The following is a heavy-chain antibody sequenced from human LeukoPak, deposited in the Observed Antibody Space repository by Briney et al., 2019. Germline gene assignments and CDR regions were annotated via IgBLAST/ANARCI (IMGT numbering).Heavy chain of an antibody. CDR3: ARDADGPGSLIDY. D-gene: IGHD2-8*01. J-gene: IGHJ4*02. CDR2: ISSDGSTT. Sequence: PGGSLRLSWAASGFSFNTYWMQWVRQAPGKGLEWVSRISSDGSTTTYADSVQGRFSVSRDNGKNTLYLQASSLRADDTAVYYCARDADGPGSLIDYWGQGTLVTVSS. V-gene: IGHV3-74*01. CDR1: GFSFNTYW.